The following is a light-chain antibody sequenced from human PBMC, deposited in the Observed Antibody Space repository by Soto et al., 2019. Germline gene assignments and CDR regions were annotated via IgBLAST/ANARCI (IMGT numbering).Light chain of an antibody. CDR2: GNS. V-gene: IGLV1-40*01. CDR3: QSYDSSLSGSDV. J-gene: IGLJ1*01. CDR1: SSNIGAGYD. Sequence: QSVLTQPPSVSGAPGQRVTISCTGSSSNIGAGYDVHWYQQLPGTAPKLLIYGNSNRPSGVPDRCSGSKSGTSASLAITGLQADDEADYYCQSYDSSLSGSDVFGTGTKLTVL.